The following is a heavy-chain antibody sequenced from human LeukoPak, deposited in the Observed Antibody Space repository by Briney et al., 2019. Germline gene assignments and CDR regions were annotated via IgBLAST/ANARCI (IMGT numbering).Heavy chain of an antibody. Sequence: PGGSLRPSCAASGFTFSGSAMHWVRQTSGKGLEWVGRIRSKANSYATAYAASVRGRFTISRDDSKNTAYLQMNSLKTEDTAVYYCTRGAAGTDYYYYYYMDVWGKGTTVTVSS. D-gene: IGHD6-19*01. CDR2: IRSKANSYAT. CDR3: TRGAAGTDYYYYYYMDV. V-gene: IGHV3-73*01. CDR1: GFTFSGSA. J-gene: IGHJ6*03.